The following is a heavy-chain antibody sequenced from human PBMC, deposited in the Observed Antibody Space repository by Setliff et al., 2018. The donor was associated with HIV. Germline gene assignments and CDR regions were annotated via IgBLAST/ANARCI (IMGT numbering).Heavy chain of an antibody. CDR1: GFTLSSYW. Sequence: PGGSLRLSCAASGFTLSSYWMSWVRQAPGKGLEWVASTKPDGSEGHYVDSVTGRFTISRDNAKASLYLHMNSLRVEDTAVYYCARDRASVRDTIFGGAQYYYYMDVWGKGTTVTVSS. D-gene: IGHD3-3*01. CDR2: TKPDGSEG. CDR3: ARDRASVRDTIFGGAQYYYYMDV. J-gene: IGHJ6*03. V-gene: IGHV3-7*03.